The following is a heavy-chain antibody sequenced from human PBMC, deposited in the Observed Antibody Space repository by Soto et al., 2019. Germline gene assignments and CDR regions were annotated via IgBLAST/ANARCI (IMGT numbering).Heavy chain of an antibody. V-gene: IGHV3-33*01. CDR1: GFTFSSYG. CDR2: IWYDGSNK. D-gene: IGHD4-17*01. J-gene: IGHJ1*01. CDR3: ARDYGDYTRWGYFQH. Sequence: QVQLVESGGGVVQPGRSLRLSCAASGFTFSSYGMHWVRQAPGKGLEWVADIWYDGSNKYYADSVKGRFTISRDNSKNTLYLQMNSLRAEDTAVYYCARDYGDYTRWGYFQHWGQGTLVTVSS.